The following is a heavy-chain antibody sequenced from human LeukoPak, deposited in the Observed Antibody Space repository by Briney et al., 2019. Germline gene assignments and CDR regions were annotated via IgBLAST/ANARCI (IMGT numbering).Heavy chain of an antibody. J-gene: IGHJ4*02. CDR2: IYTSGST. CDR1: GGSISSGSYY. Sequence: SETLSLTCTVSGGSISSGSYYWSWIRQPAGKGLEWIGRIYTSGSTNYNPSLKSRVTISVDTSKNQFSLKLSSVTAADTAVYYCARDTVRDGYKGGGYWGQGTLVTVSS. CDR3: ARDTVRDGYKGGGY. D-gene: IGHD5-24*01. V-gene: IGHV4-61*02.